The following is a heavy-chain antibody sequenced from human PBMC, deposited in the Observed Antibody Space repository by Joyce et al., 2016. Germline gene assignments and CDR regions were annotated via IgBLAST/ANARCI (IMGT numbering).Heavy chain of an antibody. CDR1: GFTFSRFA. CDR2: ISFDGTNK. Sequence: QVQLVESGGGVVQPGRYLRLSCAASGFTFSRFAMHWICQGPGKCLEWWTFISFDGTNKYYTDSVKGRFTISRDNSKNTLFLQINSLRPDDTAVYYCARVQFSGSYQNDGLDIWGQGTMVTVS. J-gene: IGHJ3*02. CDR3: ARVQFSGSYQNDGLDI. V-gene: IGHV3-30-3*01. D-gene: IGHD1-26*01.